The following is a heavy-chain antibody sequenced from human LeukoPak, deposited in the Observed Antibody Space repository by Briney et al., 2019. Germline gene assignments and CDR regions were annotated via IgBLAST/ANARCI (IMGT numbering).Heavy chain of an antibody. CDR3: ASSSDHRNYYYYYMDV. CDR1: GGSISSGSYY. V-gene: IGHV4-61*02. Sequence: SETLSLTCTVSGGSISSGSYYWSWIPQPAGKGLEWIGRIYTSGSTNYNPSLKSRVTISVDTSKNQFSLKLSSVAAADTAVYYCASSSDHRNYYYYYMDVWGKGTTVTISS. J-gene: IGHJ6*03. CDR2: IYTSGST. D-gene: IGHD2-2*01.